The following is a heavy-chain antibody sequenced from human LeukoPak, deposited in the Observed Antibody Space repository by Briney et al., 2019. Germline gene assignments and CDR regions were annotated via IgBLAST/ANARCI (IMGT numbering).Heavy chain of an antibody. D-gene: IGHD3-9*01. CDR2: INPSGGST. CDR3: ARDPDYDILTGYHGPGDAFDI. V-gene: IGHV1-46*01. Sequence: ASVKVSCKASGYTFTSYYMHWVRQAPGQGLEWMGIINPSGGSTSYAQKFQGRVTMTRDMSTSTVYIELSRLGSEDTAVCYCARDPDYDILTGYHGPGDAFDIWGQGTLVTVSS. CDR1: GYTFTSYY. J-gene: IGHJ3*02.